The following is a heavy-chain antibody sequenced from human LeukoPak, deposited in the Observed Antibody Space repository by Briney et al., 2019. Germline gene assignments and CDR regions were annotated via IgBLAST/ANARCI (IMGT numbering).Heavy chain of an antibody. Sequence: GGSLRLSCAASGFTFSSYEMNWVRQAPGKGLEWVSYISSSGSTIYYADSVKGRFTISRDNAKNSLYLQMNSLRGEDTAVYYCSRTMTTEGFDPWGQATLVTDSS. V-gene: IGHV3-48*03. CDR3: SRTMTTEGFDP. CDR1: GFTFSSYE. D-gene: IGHD4-17*01. J-gene: IGHJ5*02. CDR2: ISSSGSTI.